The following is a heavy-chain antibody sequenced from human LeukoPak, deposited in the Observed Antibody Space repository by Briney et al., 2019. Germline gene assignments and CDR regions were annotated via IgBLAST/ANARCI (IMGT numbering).Heavy chain of an antibody. CDR1: GYTFTSYY. V-gene: IGHV1-46*01. CDR3: AREMDYYDSSGQGAAFDI. Sequence: ASVKVSCKASGYTFTSYYMHWVRQAPGQGLEWMGIINPSGGSTSYAQKFQGRVTLTRDTSTSTVYMELSSLRSEDTAVYYCAREMDYYDSSGQGAAFDIWGQGTMVTVSS. D-gene: IGHD3-22*01. J-gene: IGHJ3*02. CDR2: INPSGGST.